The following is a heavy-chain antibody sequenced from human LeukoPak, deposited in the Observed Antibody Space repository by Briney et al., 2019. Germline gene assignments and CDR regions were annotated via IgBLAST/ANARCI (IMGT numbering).Heavy chain of an antibody. CDR3: AKDRVVPAAIGGYFDY. V-gene: IGHV3-23*01. CDR2: ISGNGGST. Sequence: GGSLRLSCAASGFIFSNYAMSWVRQVPGKGLEWVSGISGNGGSTYYADSMKGRFTISRDDSKNTLCLQMNSLRVEDTAVYYCAKDRVVPAAIGGYFDYWGQGTLVTVSS. D-gene: IGHD2-2*01. J-gene: IGHJ4*02. CDR1: GFIFSNYA.